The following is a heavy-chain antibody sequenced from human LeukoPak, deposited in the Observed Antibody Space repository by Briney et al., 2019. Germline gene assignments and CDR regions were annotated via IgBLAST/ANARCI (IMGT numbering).Heavy chain of an antibody. D-gene: IGHD3-22*01. CDR3: AKFMVYDSSGYRSRRDAFDI. J-gene: IGHJ3*02. Sequence: PGGSLRLALSAVGSTFGTYAMGWGRQAPGKGLEWVSAISGSGGSTYYADSVKGRFTISRDNSKNTLYLKMNSLRAEDTAVYYCAKFMVYDSSGYRSRRDAFDIWGQGTMVTVSS. CDR2: ISGSGGST. V-gene: IGHV3-23*01. CDR1: GSTFGTYA.